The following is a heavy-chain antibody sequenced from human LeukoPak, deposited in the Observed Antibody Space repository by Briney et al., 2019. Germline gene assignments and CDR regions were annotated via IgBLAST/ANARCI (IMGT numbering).Heavy chain of an antibody. D-gene: IGHD3-22*01. J-gene: IGHJ5*02. Sequence: ASVKVSCKASGGTFSSYAISWVRQAPGQGLEWMGIINPSGGSTSYAQKFQGRVTMTRDTSTSTVYMELSSLRSEDTAVYYCASLFSSGPLGGPWGQGTLVTVSS. V-gene: IGHV1-46*01. CDR2: INPSGGST. CDR3: ASLFSSGPLGGP. CDR1: GGTFSSYA.